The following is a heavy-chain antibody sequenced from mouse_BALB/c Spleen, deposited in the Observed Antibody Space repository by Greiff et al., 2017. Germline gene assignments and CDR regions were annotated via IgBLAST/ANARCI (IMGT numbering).Heavy chain of an antibody. CDR3: ARNSHYLYYYAMDY. V-gene: IGHV1-77*01. D-gene: IGHD5-5*01. CDR2: IYPGSGNT. CDR1: GYTFTDYY. J-gene: IGHJ4*01. Sequence: VQLQQSGAELARPGASVKLSCKASGYTFTDYYINWVKQRTGQGLEWIGEIYPGSGNTYYNEKFKGKATLTADKSSSTAYMQLSSLTSEDSAVYFCARNSHYLYYYAMDYWGQGTSVTVSS.